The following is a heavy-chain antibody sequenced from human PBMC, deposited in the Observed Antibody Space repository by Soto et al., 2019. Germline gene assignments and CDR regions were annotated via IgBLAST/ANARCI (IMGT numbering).Heavy chain of an antibody. Sequence: EVHLVESGGGLAHPGGSLRLSCAASGFTFSNNWIHWVRQAPGKGLVWVSGIKSDGSTTTYADSVKGRFTISRDNAKNTLYLQMNSLRAEDTAVYYCASAAPFNYGGNSGFDFWGQGTLVPVSS. J-gene: IGHJ4*02. V-gene: IGHV3-74*03. CDR2: IKSDGSTT. CDR1: GFTFSNNW. CDR3: ASAAPFNYGGNSGFDF. D-gene: IGHD4-17*01.